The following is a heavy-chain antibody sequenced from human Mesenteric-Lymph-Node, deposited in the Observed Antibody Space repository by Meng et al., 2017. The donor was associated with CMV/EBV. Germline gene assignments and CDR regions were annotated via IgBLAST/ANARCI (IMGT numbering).Heavy chain of an antibody. Sequence: ASVKVSCKASGYTFSSHGINWVRQAPGQGLEWMGWINPNSGGTNYAQKFQGRVTITADKSTTTVYMEVISLASEDTAMYYCARIPQGAAAYYFDSWGQGTLVTVSS. J-gene: IGHJ4*02. CDR3: ARIPQGAAAYYFDS. CDR2: INPNSGGT. D-gene: IGHD6-13*01. V-gene: IGHV1-18*04. CDR1: GYTFSSHG.